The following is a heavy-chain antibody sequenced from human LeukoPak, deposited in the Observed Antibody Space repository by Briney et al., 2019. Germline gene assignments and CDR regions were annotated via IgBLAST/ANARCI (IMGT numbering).Heavy chain of an antibody. Sequence: SETLSLTCTDSGGSISSYYWSWIWQPPGKGLAWFGYIYYSGCSNYNPSLKTRVTISVDTSKNQFSLKLSSVTAADTAVYYCARDNDSGGYYGEVDDFDIWGQGTMVTVSS. CDR3: ARDNDSGGYYGEVDDFDI. V-gene: IGHV4-59*01. D-gene: IGHD3-22*01. CDR1: GGSISSYY. CDR2: IYYSGCS. J-gene: IGHJ3*02.